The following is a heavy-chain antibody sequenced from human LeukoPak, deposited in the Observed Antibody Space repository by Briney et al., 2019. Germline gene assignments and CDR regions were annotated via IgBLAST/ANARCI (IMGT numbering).Heavy chain of an antibody. D-gene: IGHD7-27*01. CDR1: GFTFSNYG. Sequence: GGSLRLSCAVSGFTFSNYGKSWVRQATGKGLEWVSAINGSGSNTYYADSVKGRCTVSRDNSKNTLDLQRNSLRAEDTAVYYCAKDNWGEGLLPYWGQGTLVTVSS. CDR2: INGSGSNT. J-gene: IGHJ4*02. CDR3: AKDNWGEGLLPY. V-gene: IGHV3-23*01.